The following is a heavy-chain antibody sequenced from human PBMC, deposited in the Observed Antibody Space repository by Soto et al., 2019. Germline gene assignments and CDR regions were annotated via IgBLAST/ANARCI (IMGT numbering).Heavy chain of an antibody. CDR3: ARHDCISSSCYYYYYYSMGV. J-gene: IGHJ6*02. V-gene: IGHV1-69*12. D-gene: IGHD2-2*01. CDR2: IIPIFDTA. CDR1: GGTFSSYA. Sequence: QVQLVQSGAEVKKPGCSVKVSCKTSGGTFSSYAISWVRQAPGQGLEWMGGIIPIFDTANYAQKFQGRVTITADESTSTACMELSSLRSEDTAVYYCARHDCISSSCYYYYYYSMGVWGQGTTVTVSS.